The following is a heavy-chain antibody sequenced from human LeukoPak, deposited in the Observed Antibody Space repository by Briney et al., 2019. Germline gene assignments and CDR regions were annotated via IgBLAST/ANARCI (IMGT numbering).Heavy chain of an antibody. D-gene: IGHD4-23*01. CDR2: IYYSGST. CDR1: GGSISSGGYY. J-gene: IGHJ4*02. Sequence: SETLSLTCTVSGGSISSGGYYWSWIRQHPGTGLEWIGYIYYSGSTYYNPSLKSRVTISVDTSKNQFSLKLSSVTAADTAVYYCARENDYGGGQNVVDYWGQGTLVTVSS. V-gene: IGHV4-31*03. CDR3: ARENDYGGGQNVVDY.